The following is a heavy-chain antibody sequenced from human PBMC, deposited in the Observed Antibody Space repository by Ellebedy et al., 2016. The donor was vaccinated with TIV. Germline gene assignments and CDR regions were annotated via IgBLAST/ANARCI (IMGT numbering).Heavy chain of an antibody. D-gene: IGHD6-19*01. CDR3: ARRQVPGSGWYDY. J-gene: IGHJ4*02. CDR2: ISSDGSYT. CDR1: GFTFSSYA. V-gene: IGHV3-74*01. Sequence: GESLKISXAASGFTFSSYAMSWVRQAPGEGLVWVSRISSDGSYTSYADSVKGRFTISRDNAKNSLYLQMNSLRDEDTAVYHCARRQVPGSGWYDYWGQGTLVTVSS.